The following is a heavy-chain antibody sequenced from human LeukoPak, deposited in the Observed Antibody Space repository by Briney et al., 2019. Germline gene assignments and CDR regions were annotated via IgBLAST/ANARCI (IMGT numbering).Heavy chain of an antibody. CDR3: VKDQEGVYGANSGAFDI. Sequence: GGSLRLSCSVSGFTFSSYAMHWVRQAPGKGLEYVSAISSNGGGTYYADSVKGRFIVSRDNAKNTLYLQMSSLRAEDTAVYYCVKDQEGVYGANSGAFDIWGQGTMVSVSS. D-gene: IGHD4-23*01. CDR2: ISSNGGGT. CDR1: GFTFSSYA. J-gene: IGHJ3*02. V-gene: IGHV3-64D*09.